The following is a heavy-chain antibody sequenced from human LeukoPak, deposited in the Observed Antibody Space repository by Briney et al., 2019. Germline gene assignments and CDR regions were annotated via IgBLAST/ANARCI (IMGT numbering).Heavy chain of an antibody. CDR1: GYTFTGYY. V-gene: IGHV1-2*02. J-gene: IGHJ4*02. D-gene: IGHD6-6*01. CDR2: INPNSGGT. CDR3: ARGAPLIAARPLPEDY. Sequence: ASVKVSCKASGYTFTGYYMHWVRQAPGQGLEWMGWINPNSGGTNYAQKFQGRVTMTRDTSISTAYMELSRLRSDDTAVYYCARGAPLIAARPLPEDYWGQGTLVTVSS.